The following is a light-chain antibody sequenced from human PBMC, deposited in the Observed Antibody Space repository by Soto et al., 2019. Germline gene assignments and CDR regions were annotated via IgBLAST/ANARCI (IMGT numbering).Light chain of an antibody. CDR2: WAS. Sequence: DIVMTQSPDSLAVSLGERATINCKSSQSVLYSSNNKNYLTWFQQKPGQPPKLLLYWASTRESGVPDRFSGSGSGKDFTLTIRSLQAEDVAVYYCQQSYATPFTFGQGTKLEIK. CDR3: QQSYATPFT. CDR1: QSVLYSSNNKNY. V-gene: IGKV4-1*01. J-gene: IGKJ2*01.